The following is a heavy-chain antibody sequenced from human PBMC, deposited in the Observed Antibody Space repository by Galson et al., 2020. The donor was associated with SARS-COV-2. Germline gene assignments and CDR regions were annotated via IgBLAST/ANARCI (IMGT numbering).Heavy chain of an antibody. CDR2: IYYSGST. CDR1: GGTISSGDYY. V-gene: IGHV4-30-4*01. D-gene: IGHD2-8*02. J-gene: IGHJ6*02. CDR3: ARGLIRLGSLVGMYV. Sequence: ETSETLSLTCTVSGGTISSGDYYWSWIRQPTGKGLEWIGYIYYSGSTYYNPSLKSRVTISVDTSKNQFSLKLSAVTAAGTAVYYCARGLIRLGSLVGMYVWCQGTTVTVSS.